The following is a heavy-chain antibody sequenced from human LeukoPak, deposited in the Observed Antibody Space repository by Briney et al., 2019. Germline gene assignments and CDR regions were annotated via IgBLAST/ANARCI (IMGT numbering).Heavy chain of an antibody. CDR2: VYYSGST. CDR3: ARRLRHYDIVTGYYTYFDR. Sequence: PSETLSLTCTVSGGSISSYYWSWIRQPPGKGLEWIGCVYYSGSTNYNPSLKSRVTISVDMAKNQFSLKLTSVTAADTAVYYCARRLRHYDIVTGYYTYFDRWGQGTLVTVSS. CDR1: GGSISSYY. D-gene: IGHD3-9*01. J-gene: IGHJ4*02. V-gene: IGHV4-59*12.